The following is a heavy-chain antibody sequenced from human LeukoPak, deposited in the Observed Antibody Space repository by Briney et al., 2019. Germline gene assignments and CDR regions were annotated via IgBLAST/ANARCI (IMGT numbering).Heavy chain of an antibody. CDR2: IDPSDSYT. J-gene: IGHJ4*02. D-gene: IGHD4-17*01. Sequence: GESLKISCKGSGYSFTSYWISWVRQMPGKGLGWMGRIDPSDSYTNYSPSFQGHVTISADKSISTAYLQWSSLKASDTAMYYCASTTVTTLGGVTYWGQGTLVTVSS. CDR1: GYSFTSYW. CDR3: ASTTVTTLGGVTY. V-gene: IGHV5-10-1*01.